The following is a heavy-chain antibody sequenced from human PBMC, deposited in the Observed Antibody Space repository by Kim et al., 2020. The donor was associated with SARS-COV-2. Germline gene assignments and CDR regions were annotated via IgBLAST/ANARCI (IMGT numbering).Heavy chain of an antibody. CDR3: TRRYCSGGSCYSDY. J-gene: IGHJ4*02. V-gene: IGHV3-73*01. CDR2: IRSKANSYAT. Sequence: GGSLRLSCAASGFTFSGSAMHWVRQASGKGLEWVGRIRSKANSYATAYAASVKGRFTISRDDSKNTAYLQMNSLKTEDTAVYYCTRRYCSGGSCYSDYWGQGTLVTVSS. D-gene: IGHD2-15*01. CDR1: GFTFSGSA.